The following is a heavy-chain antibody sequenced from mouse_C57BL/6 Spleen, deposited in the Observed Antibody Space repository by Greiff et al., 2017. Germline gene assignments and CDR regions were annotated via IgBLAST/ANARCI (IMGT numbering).Heavy chain of an antibody. D-gene: IGHD1-1*01. V-gene: IGHV1-64*01. Sequence: VQLQQPGAELVKPGASVKLSCKASGYTFTSYWMHWVKQRPGQGLEWIGMIHPTGGSTNYNEKFKSKATLTVDKSSSTAYMQLSSLTSEDSAVYYCARWGYGSSYAYFDVWGTGTTVTVSS. CDR1: GYTFTSYW. CDR3: ARWGYGSSYAYFDV. J-gene: IGHJ1*03. CDR2: IHPTGGST.